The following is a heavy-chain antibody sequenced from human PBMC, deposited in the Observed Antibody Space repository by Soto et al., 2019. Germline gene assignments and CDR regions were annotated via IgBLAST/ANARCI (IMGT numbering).Heavy chain of an antibody. CDR3: VTGWADY. CDR1: EFTFSSSW. CDR2: INSDGSYI. Sequence: PGGSLRLSCVVSEFTFSSSWMHWVRQGPGKGLVWVSRINSDGSYINYADSVKGRFTTSRDNAENMLYLQMNSLRAEDTALYYCVTGWADYWGQGALVTVSS. D-gene: IGHD1-26*01. J-gene: IGHJ4*02. V-gene: IGHV3-74*01.